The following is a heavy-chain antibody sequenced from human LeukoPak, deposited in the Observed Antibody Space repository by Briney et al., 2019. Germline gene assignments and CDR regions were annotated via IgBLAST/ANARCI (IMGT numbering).Heavy chain of an antibody. J-gene: IGHJ4*02. CDR3: GRADQKWFGESMVDY. V-gene: IGHV3-7*01. Sequence: GGSLRLSCAASGFTFSDYYMSWIRQAPGKGLEWVANIKQDGGEKYYVDSVKGRFTISRDNAKNSLYLQMSSLRAEDTAVYYCGRADQKWFGESMVDYWGQGTLVTVSS. CDR2: IKQDGGEK. D-gene: IGHD3-10*01. CDR1: GFTFSDYY.